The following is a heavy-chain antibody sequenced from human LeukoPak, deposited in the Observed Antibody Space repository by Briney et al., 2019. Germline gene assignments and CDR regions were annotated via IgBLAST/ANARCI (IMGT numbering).Heavy chain of an antibody. CDR3: ATLMVTMIVVARNAFDI. V-gene: IGHV1-24*01. CDR1: GYTLTELS. J-gene: IGHJ3*02. D-gene: IGHD3-22*01. Sequence: ASVKVSCKVSGYTLTELSMHWVRQAPGKGLEWMGGFDPEDGETIYAQKFQGRVTMTEDTSTDTAYMELSSLRYEDTAVYYCATLMVTMIVVARNAFDIWGQGTMVTVSS. CDR2: FDPEDGET.